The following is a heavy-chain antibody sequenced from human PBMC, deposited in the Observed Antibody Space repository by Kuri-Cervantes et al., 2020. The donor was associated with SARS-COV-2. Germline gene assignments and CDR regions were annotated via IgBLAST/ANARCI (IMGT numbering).Heavy chain of an antibody. J-gene: IGHJ4*02. CDR3: AGGLVPGSFDY. CDR2: INAGNGNT. CDR1: GYTFTNYG. Sequence: ASVKVSCKASGYTFTNYGMHWVRQAPGQRLEWMGWINAGNGNTKYSQKFQGRVTITGDTSASTAYMELSSLRSEDTAVYYCAGGLVPGSFDYWGQGTLVTVSS. D-gene: IGHD3-16*01. V-gene: IGHV1-3*01.